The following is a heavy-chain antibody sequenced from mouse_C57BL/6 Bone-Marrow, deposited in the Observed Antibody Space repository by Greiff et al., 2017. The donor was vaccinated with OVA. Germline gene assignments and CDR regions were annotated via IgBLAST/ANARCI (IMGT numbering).Heavy chain of an antibody. Sequence: VQLQHSGAELVRPGASVKLSCTASGFNIKDDYMHWVKQRPEQGLEWIGWIDPENGDTEYASKFQGKATITADTSANTAYLQLSSLTSEDTAVYYCTTSTTGVARWGQGTTLTVSS. CDR1: GFNIKDDY. D-gene: IGHD1-1*01. CDR2: IDPENGDT. CDR3: TTSTTGVAR. J-gene: IGHJ2*01. V-gene: IGHV14-4*01.